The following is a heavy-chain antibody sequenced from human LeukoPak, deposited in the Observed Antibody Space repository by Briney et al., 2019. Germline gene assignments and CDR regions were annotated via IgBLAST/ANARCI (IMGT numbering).Heavy chain of an antibody. V-gene: IGHV4-39*07. CDR1: GGSISSSSYY. J-gene: IGHJ5*02. D-gene: IGHD3-22*01. CDR3: ARDVRAMIVVDEYNWFDP. CDR2: IYYSGST. Sequence: PSETLSLTCTVSGGSISSSSYYWGWIRQPPGKGLEWIGSIYYSGSTYYNPSLKSRVTISVDTSKNQFSLKLSSVTAADTAVYYCARDVRAMIVVDEYNWFDPWGQGTLVTVSS.